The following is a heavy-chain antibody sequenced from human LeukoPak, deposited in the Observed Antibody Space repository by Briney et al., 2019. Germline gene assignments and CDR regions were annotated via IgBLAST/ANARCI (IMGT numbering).Heavy chain of an antibody. CDR3: ARLYSSSSGLRASDY. Sequence: GGSLRLSCAASGFTFSDSAMDWVRQAPGKGLEWVSLISYNGLNTYYADSVKGRFTVSRDNSRNVMYLHMNSLRVEDTAVYYCARLYSSSSGLRASDYWGQGTLVTVSS. V-gene: IGHV3-23*01. J-gene: IGHJ4*02. CDR1: GFTFSDSA. CDR2: ISYNGLNT. D-gene: IGHD6-6*01.